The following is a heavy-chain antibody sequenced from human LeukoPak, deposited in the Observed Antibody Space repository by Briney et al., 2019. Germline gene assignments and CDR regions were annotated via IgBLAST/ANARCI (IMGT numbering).Heavy chain of an antibody. V-gene: IGHV5-51*01. J-gene: IGHJ6*03. D-gene: IGHD4-17*01. CDR1: GSSFTSYW. CDR2: IYPGASDT. Sequence: KTGAPLNISCIGYGSSFTSYWIGYGRQMPGKDVEWLGIIYPGASDTRYSPSFQGQVTISADKSISTAYLQWSSLKASDTAMYYCARHRATVTGYYMDVWGKGTTVTVSS. CDR3: ARHRATVTGYYMDV.